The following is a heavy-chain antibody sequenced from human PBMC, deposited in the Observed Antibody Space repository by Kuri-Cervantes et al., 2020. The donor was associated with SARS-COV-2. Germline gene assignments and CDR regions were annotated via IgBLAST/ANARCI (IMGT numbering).Heavy chain of an antibody. D-gene: IGHD3-3*01. J-gene: IGHJ6*02. V-gene: IGHV3-23*01. CDR2: ISGSGGST. CDR1: RFTFSDYD. CDR3: ASPRYYDFWSGPAGVMDV. Sequence: GESLKISCAASRFTFSDYDMNWVCQAPGKGLEWVSAISGSGGSTYYADSVKGRFTISRDNAKNSLYLQMNSLRAEDTAVYYCASPRYYDFWSGPAGVMDVWGQGTTVTVSS.